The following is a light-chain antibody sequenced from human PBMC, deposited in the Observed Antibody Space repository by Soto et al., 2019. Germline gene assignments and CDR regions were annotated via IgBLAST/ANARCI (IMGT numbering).Light chain of an antibody. J-gene: IGLJ2*01. CDR3: CSYAGTTTV. CDR2: EAT. Sequence: QSALTQPASVSGSPGQSISISCSRTGSDVGNYNFFAWYQQHPGEATKLIIYEATKRPSGVSNRFSGSKSGNTASLTISGLQADDEADYYCCSYAGTTTVFGGGTKLTVL. CDR1: GSDVGNYNF. V-gene: IGLV2-23*01.